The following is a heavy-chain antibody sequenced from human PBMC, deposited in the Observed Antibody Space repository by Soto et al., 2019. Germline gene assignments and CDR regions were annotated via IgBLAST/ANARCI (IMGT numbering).Heavy chain of an antibody. J-gene: IGHJ6*02. Sequence: SETLSLTCTVSGGSISSGGYYWSWIRQYPGKGLEWIGYIYYSGSTHYNPPLKSRLTISIDTSKNQFSLKLTSVTAADTAVYYCARGGYYFYYAMDVWGQGTTVTVSS. CDR1: GGSISSGGYY. V-gene: IGHV4-31*03. CDR2: IYYSGST. CDR3: ARGGYYFYYAMDV.